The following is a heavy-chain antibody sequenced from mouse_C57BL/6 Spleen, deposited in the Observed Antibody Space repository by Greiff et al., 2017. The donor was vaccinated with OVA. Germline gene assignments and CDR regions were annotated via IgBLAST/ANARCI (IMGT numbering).Heavy chain of an antibody. CDR2: INPGSGGT. Sequence: QVQLQQSGAELVRPGTSVKVSCKASGYAFTNYLIEWVKQRPGQGLEWIGVINPGSGGTNYNEKFKGKATLTADKSSSTAYMQLSSLTSEDSAVYFCARADYDSYYAMDYWGQGTSVTVSS. J-gene: IGHJ4*01. CDR3: ARADYDSYYAMDY. D-gene: IGHD2-4*01. V-gene: IGHV1-54*01. CDR1: GYAFTNYL.